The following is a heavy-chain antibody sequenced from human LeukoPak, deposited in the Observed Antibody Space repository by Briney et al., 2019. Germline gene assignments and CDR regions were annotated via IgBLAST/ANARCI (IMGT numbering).Heavy chain of an antibody. CDR2: MNPNSGNT. Sequence: ASVKVSCKPSGYTFTNYDINWVRQAPGQGLEWMGWMNPNSGNTGYAQKFQGRVTITRNTSISTGYMELSSLRSEDTAVYYCARVPQNYDYRSAFDIWGQGTMVTASS. D-gene: IGHD4-11*01. CDR3: ARVPQNYDYRSAFDI. V-gene: IGHV1-8*03. J-gene: IGHJ3*02. CDR1: GYTFTNYD.